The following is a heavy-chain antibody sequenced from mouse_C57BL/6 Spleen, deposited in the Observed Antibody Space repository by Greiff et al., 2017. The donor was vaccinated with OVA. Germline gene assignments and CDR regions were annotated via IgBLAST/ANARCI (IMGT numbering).Heavy chain of an antibody. Sequence: VQLKQSGPELVKPGASVKISCKASGYSFTGYSMNWVKQSPEKSLEWIGEINPSTGGTTYNQKFKAKATLTVDKSSSTAYMQLKSLTSEDSAVYYCASDYGNYVWFAYWGQGTLVTVSA. J-gene: IGHJ3*01. CDR3: ASDYGNYVWFAY. CDR1: GYSFTGYS. CDR2: INPSTGGT. V-gene: IGHV1-42*01. D-gene: IGHD2-1*01.